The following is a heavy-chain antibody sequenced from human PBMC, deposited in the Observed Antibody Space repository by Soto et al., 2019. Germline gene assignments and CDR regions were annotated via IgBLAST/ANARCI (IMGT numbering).Heavy chain of an antibody. CDR1: GYTFSGYF. CDR3: ARGYYSSSWRGFDY. D-gene: IGHD6-13*01. CDR2: MNPNSGGT. Sequence: QVQLVQSGADVKKPGASVKVSCKTSGYTFSGYFMHWLRQAPGQGLEWMGWMNPNSGGTDYAQNFQGRVSMTWDTSISTAYRELSRRRSDDTAIYSCARGYYSSSWRGFDYWGQGTLVTVSS. J-gene: IGHJ4*02. V-gene: IGHV1-2*02.